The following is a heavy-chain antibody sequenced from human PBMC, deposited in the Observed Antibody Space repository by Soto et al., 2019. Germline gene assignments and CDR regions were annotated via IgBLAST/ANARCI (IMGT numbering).Heavy chain of an antibody. Sequence: QVQLVQSGAEVKKPGSSVKVSCKASGGTFNSYAISWVRQAPGQGREWMGGIIPISGTANYAQKFQGRVTITADESTSTAYMELSSLRSEDTAVYYCARSQGSSTSLEIYYYYYYGMDVWGQGTTVTVSS. J-gene: IGHJ6*02. CDR2: IIPISGTA. CDR1: GGTFNSYA. CDR3: ARSQGSSTSLEIYYYYYYGMDV. D-gene: IGHD2-2*01. V-gene: IGHV1-69*01.